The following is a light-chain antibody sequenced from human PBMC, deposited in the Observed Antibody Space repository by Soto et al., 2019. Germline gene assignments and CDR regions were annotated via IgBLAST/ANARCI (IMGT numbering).Light chain of an antibody. CDR3: TLYAGSNIWV. Sequence: QSALTQPPSASGSPGQSVTISCTGTSSDVGAYKYVSWYQQYPGKAPKLMIYEVSKRPSGVPDRFSGSKSGNTASLTVSGLQAEDEADYYCTLYAGSNIWVFGGGTQLTVL. CDR2: EVS. J-gene: IGLJ3*02. CDR1: SSDVGAYKY. V-gene: IGLV2-8*01.